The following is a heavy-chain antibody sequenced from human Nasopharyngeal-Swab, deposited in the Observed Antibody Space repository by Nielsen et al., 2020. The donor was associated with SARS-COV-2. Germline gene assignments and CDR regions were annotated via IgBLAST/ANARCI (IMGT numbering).Heavy chain of an antibody. CDR2: IYYSGST. CDR3: ARDGSIFPPDWFDP. V-gene: IGHV4-31*11. CDR1: GGSISSGGYY. J-gene: IGHJ5*02. Sequence: SETLSLTCAVSGGSISSGGYYWSWIRQPPGKGLEWIGYIYYSGSTYYNPSLKSRVTISVDTSKNQFSLKLSSVTAADTAVYYCARDGSIFPPDWFDPWGQGTLVTVSS. D-gene: IGHD3-3*01.